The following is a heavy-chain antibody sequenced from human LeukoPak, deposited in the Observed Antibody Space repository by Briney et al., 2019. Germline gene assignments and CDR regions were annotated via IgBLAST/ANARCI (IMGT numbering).Heavy chain of an antibody. CDR3: ARVARNASSGYYSTGTWYFQH. CDR2: ISAYNGNT. V-gene: IGHV1-18*01. J-gene: IGHJ1*01. CDR1: GYTFTSYG. Sequence: ASVKVSCKASGYTFTSYGISWVRQAPGQGLEWMGWISAYNGNTNYAQKLQGRVTMTTDTSTSTAYMELSGLRSEDTAVYYCARVARNASSGYYSTGTWYFQHWGQGTLVTVSS. D-gene: IGHD3-22*01.